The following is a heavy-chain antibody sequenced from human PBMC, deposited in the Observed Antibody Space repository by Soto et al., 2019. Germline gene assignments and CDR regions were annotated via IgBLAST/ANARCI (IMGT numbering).Heavy chain of an antibody. CDR1: GGTFSSYA. D-gene: IGHD3-3*01. Sequence: SVKVSCKASGGTFSSYAISWVRQAPGQGLEWMGGIIPIFGTANYAQKFQGRVTITADESTSTAYMELSSLRSEDTAVYYCAGEMGSFFGVVTYAFDIWGQGTMVTVSS. V-gene: IGHV1-69*13. CDR3: AGEMGSFFGVVTYAFDI. CDR2: IIPIFGTA. J-gene: IGHJ3*02.